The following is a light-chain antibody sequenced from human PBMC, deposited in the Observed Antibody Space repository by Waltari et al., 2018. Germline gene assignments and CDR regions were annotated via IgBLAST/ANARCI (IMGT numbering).Light chain of an antibody. CDR3: HQYGSSIRS. V-gene: IGKV3-20*01. CDR2: AAA. J-gene: IGKJ1*01. Sequence: EIVLTQSPGHLSLSPGVTAILSCRASQNVSQNHVAWFQVKPGQPPRLLIYAAANRAPGVPVKFSGRGSGTDFSLTILIVEPEDFAVYSCHQYGSSIRSFGQGTKVEVK. CDR1: QNVSQNH.